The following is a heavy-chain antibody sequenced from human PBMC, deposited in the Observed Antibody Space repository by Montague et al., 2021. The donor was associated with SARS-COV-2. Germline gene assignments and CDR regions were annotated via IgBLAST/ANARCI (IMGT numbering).Heavy chain of an antibody. V-gene: IGHV4-34*01. CDR3: ARGQSGITMIVVAILGVEFSFDN. D-gene: IGHD3-22*01. J-gene: IGHJ4*02. Sequence: SQTLSLTCAVYGGSFSDSHWSWLRQPPGKGLEWIGEINQSGSTKYNPSLKSRVTISVDTSKNQFSLKLSSLTAADTAVYYCARGQSGITMIVVAILGVEFSFDNWGRGTLVTVSS. CDR1: GGSFSDSH. CDR2: INQSGST.